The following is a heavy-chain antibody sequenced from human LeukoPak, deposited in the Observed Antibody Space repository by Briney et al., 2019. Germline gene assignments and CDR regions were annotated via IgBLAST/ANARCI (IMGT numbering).Heavy chain of an antibody. CDR2: IYSGGST. V-gene: IGHV3-66*04. D-gene: IGHD2/OR15-2a*01. CDR3: TRQSENSSLDY. Sequence: GGSLRLSCAASGFTVSSNYMSWVRQAPGKGLEWVSVIYSGGSTYYADSVKGRFTISRDNSKNTLYLQMNSLRAEDTAVYFCTRQSENSSLDYWGQGTLVTVSS. CDR1: GFTVSSNY. J-gene: IGHJ4*02.